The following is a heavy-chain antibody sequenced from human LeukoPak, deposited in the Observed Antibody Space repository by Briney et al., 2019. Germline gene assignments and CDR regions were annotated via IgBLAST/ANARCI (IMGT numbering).Heavy chain of an antibody. J-gene: IGHJ6*02. D-gene: IGHD1-26*01. CDR2: ISGVASDI. V-gene: IGHV3-11*01. CDR1: GFTLSDYY. CDR3: ARGGAHGMDF. Sequence: GGSLRLSCAASGFTLSDYYMTWIRQAPGKGLEWVSYISGVASDIHYGDSVKGRFTISRDNAKNSVYLQMNSLRVEDTTVYYCARGGAHGMDFWGQGTTVTVSS.